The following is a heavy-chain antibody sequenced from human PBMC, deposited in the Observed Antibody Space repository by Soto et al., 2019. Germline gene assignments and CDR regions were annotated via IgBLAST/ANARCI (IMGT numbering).Heavy chain of an antibody. CDR2: INPGSGVT. D-gene: IGHD1-1*01. CDR3: ARVAGHKNARFDI. V-gene: IGHV1-2*02. CDR1: GYSFTKYH. J-gene: IGHJ4*02. Sequence: RSSVKVSCKASGYSFTKYHMHWVRQAPGQGLAWMGWINPGSGVTNQAQKFQGRVTMTRDTSITTTYMELNSLTSDDTAVYYCARVAGHKNARFDIWGQGALVTVSS.